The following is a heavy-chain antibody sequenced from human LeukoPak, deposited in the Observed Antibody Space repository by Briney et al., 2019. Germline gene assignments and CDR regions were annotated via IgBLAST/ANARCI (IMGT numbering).Heavy chain of an antibody. CDR3: AELGITMIGGV. Sequence: GGSLRLSCAVSGFTFDDYAMHSVRQVRGKGLEWVSGINWNSDSIGYADSVKGRFTISRDNAKNSLYLQMNSLRAEDTAVYYCAELGITMIGGVWGKGTTVTISS. CDR2: INWNSDSI. J-gene: IGHJ6*04. CDR1: GFTFDDYA. D-gene: IGHD3-10*02. V-gene: IGHV3-9*01.